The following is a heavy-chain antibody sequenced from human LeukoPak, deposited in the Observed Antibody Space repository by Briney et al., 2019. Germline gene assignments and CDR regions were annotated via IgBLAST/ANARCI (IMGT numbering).Heavy chain of an antibody. CDR2: ISGSGGST. V-gene: IGHV3-23*01. D-gene: IGHD2-21*02. Sequence: GGSLRVSCVASEFTFSTYAMSWVRQAPGKGLEWVSVISGSGGSTFYADSVMGRFTISRDNSKNTLYLQMNSLRAEDTAVYYCAREGYCGGDCYLNAFDIWGQGTMVTVSS. J-gene: IGHJ3*02. CDR1: EFTFSTYA. CDR3: AREGYCGGDCYLNAFDI.